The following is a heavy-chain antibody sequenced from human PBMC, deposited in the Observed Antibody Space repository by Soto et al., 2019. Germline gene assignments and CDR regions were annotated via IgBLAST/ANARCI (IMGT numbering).Heavy chain of an antibody. Sequence: QVQLQESGPGLVKPSQTLSLTCTVSGGSISSGGYYWSWIRQHPGKGLEWIGYIYYSWSTYYNPSLKSRATISVDTSKNQFSLKLSSVTAADTAVYYSARGGPRSPGMDVWGKGTTVTVSS. V-gene: IGHV4-31*03. J-gene: IGHJ6*04. CDR1: GGSISSGGYY. CDR2: IYYSWST. CDR3: ARGGPRSPGMDV.